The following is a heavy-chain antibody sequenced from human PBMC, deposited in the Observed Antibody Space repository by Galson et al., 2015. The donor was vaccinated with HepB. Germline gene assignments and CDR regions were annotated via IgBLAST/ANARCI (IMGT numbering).Heavy chain of an antibody. Sequence: SLRLSCAASGFTFSDHYIDWVRQAPGKGLEWVGRTRNKANSYTTGYAASVKGRFTISRDDSKNSLYLQMNSLKASDTAMYYCASGEYSSSLEDAFDIWGQGTMVTVSS. CDR2: TRNKANSYTT. J-gene: IGHJ3*02. CDR3: ASGEYSSSLEDAFDI. D-gene: IGHD6-13*01. CDR1: GFTFSDHY. V-gene: IGHV3-72*01.